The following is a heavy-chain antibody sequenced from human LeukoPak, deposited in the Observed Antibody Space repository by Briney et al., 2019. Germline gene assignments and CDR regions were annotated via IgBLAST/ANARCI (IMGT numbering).Heavy chain of an antibody. CDR3: ARHVRLIYYYYMDV. CDR1: GGPFSGYY. V-gene: IGHV4-34*01. CDR2: INCSGST. D-gene: IGHD2-21*02. J-gene: IGHJ6*03. Sequence: SETLSLTCAVYGGPFSGYYWSWIRQPPGKGLEWIGEINCSGSTNYNPSLKSRVTISVDTSKKQFSLKLSSVTAADTAVYYCARHVRLIYYYYMDVWGKGTTVTISS.